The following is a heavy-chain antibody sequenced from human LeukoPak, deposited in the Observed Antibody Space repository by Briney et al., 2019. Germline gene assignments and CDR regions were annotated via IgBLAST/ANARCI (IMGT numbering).Heavy chain of an antibody. Sequence: QPGGSLRLSCAASGFTFSSYWMSWVRQAPGKGLEWVANIKQDGSEKYYVDSVKGRFTISRDNAKNSLYLQMNSLRAEDTAVYYCAREPYYYDSSGYDGLPCWGQGTLVTVSS. D-gene: IGHD3-22*01. J-gene: IGHJ4*02. V-gene: IGHV3-7*03. CDR3: AREPYYYDSSGYDGLPC. CDR1: GFTFSSYW. CDR2: IKQDGSEK.